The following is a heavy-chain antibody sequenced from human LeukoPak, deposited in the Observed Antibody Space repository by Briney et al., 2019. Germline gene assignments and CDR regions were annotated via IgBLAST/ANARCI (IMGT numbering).Heavy chain of an antibody. CDR3: AKDRDSSGWRVSYYFDY. J-gene: IGHJ4*02. CDR1: GFTVSAYA. Sequence: QSGGSLRLSCAASGFTVSAYAMAWVRQAPGKGLEWVSTIYDDNTYYADSVKGRFAISTDNSKNTLYLQMNSLRVEDTAVYYCAKDRDSSGWRVSYYFDYWGQGTLVTVSS. V-gene: IGHV3-23*01. D-gene: IGHD6-19*01. CDR2: IYDDNT.